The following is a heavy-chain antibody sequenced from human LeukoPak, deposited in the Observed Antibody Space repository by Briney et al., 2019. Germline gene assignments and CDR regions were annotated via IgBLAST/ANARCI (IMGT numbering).Heavy chain of an antibody. Sequence: PGGSLRLSCAASGFTFSSYWMHWVRQAPGKGLVWVSRINSDGSSTIYADSVKGRFTMATANAKNTLYRHMNSLRAEDTAVYYCARGPDSSGYLGGLWGQGTLVTVSS. CDR2: INSDGSST. D-gene: IGHD3-22*01. CDR3: ARGPDSSGYLGGL. J-gene: IGHJ4*02. CDR1: GFTFSSYW. V-gene: IGHV3-74*01.